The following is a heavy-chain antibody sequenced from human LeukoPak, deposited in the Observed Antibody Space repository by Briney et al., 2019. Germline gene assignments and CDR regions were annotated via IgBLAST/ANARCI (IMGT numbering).Heavy chain of an antibody. D-gene: IGHD2-2*01. CDR3: ARDGYCSSTSCYWDAFDI. J-gene: IGHJ3*02. V-gene: IGHV1-18*03. CDR2: ISAYNGNT. Sequence: ASVKVSCKASGYTFTSYGISWVRQAPGQGLEWMGWISAYNGNTNYAQKLQGRVTMTTDTSTSTVYMELRSLRSDDMAVYYCARDGYCSSTSCYWDAFDIWGQGTMVTVSS. CDR1: GYTFTSYG.